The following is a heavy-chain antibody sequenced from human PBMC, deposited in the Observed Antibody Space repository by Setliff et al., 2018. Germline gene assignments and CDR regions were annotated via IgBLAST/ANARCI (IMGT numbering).Heavy chain of an antibody. V-gene: IGHV3-15*07. CDR1: GFIFSHAS. Sequence: GGSLRLSCTASGFIFSHASMSWVRQAPGKGLEWVGHIKSTPDGGATDYIAPVKGRFTISREDSQKRLYMQMNSLKTEDTGVYYCATEINAGYGRIVGYWSQGILVTVSS. CDR2: IKSTPDGGAT. CDR3: ATEINAGYGRIVGY. J-gene: IGHJ4*02. D-gene: IGHD5-12*01.